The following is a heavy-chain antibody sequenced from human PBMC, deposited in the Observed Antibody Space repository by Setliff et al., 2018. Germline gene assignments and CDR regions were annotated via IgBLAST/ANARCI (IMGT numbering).Heavy chain of an antibody. CDR3: ARQTSGAGTAGYYFLFSASDI. V-gene: IGHV4-39*01. CDR1: GASVSNVNYY. CDR2: IYYSGKT. Sequence: KTSETLSLTCSVSGASVSNVNYYWGWIRQPPGKGLEWVASIYYSGKTYSNPSFKSRVTMSLDKSKNQSSLKLASVTAADTAVYCCARQTSGAGTAGYYFLFSASDIWGQGTMVTVSS. D-gene: IGHD3-9*01. J-gene: IGHJ3*02.